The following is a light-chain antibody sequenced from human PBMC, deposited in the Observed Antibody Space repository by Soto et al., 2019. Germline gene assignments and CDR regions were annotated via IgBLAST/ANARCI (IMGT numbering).Light chain of an antibody. V-gene: IGKV3-11*01. Sequence: EIVLTQSPAPLSLSPGERATLSCRASQSVSSYLAWYQQKPGQAPRHLIYDASNRATGIPARFSGSGSGTDFTLTISSLEPEDFAVYYCQQRSNWTPYTFGQGTKLEIK. J-gene: IGKJ2*01. CDR3: QQRSNWTPYT. CDR1: QSVSSY. CDR2: DAS.